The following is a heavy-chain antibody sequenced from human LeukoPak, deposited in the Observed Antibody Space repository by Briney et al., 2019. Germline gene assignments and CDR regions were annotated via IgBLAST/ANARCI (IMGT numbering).Heavy chain of an antibody. D-gene: IGHD3-9*01. V-gene: IGHV1-69*02. J-gene: IGHJ4*02. CDR1: GGTFSSYT. Sequence: SVKVSCKASGGTFSSYTISWVRQAPGQGLEWMGRIIPILGIANYAQKLQGRVTMTTDTSTSTAYMELRSLRSDDTAVYYCARVRLDILTGYYTYWGQGTLVTVSS. CDR3: ARVRLDILTGYYTY. CDR2: IIPILGIA.